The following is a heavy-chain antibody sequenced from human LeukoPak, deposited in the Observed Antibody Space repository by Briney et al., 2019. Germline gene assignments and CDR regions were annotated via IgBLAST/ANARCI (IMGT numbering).Heavy chain of an antibody. D-gene: IGHD3-3*01. Sequence: PSETLSLTCAVYGGSLSGYYWSWIRQPPGKGLEWIGEINHSGSTNYNPSLKSRVTISVDTSKNQFSLKLSSVTAADTAVYYCARGETGYDFWSGYYPTFDYWGQGTLVAVSS. CDR2: INHSGST. CDR1: GGSLSGYY. J-gene: IGHJ4*02. V-gene: IGHV4-34*01. CDR3: ARGETGYDFWSGYYPTFDY.